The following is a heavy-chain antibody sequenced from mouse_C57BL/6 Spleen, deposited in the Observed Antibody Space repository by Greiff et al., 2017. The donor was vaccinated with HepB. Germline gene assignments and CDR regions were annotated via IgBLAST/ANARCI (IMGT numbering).Heavy chain of an antibody. J-gene: IGHJ3*01. CDR2: IYPRSGNT. Sequence: VQLQQSGAELARPGASVKLSCKASGYTFTSYGISWVKQRTGQGLEWIGEIYPRSGNTYYNEKFKGKATLTADKSSSTAYMELRSLTSEDSAVYFCARGGLGSAWFAYWGQGTLVTVSA. CDR1: GYTFTSYG. D-gene: IGHD3-1*01. CDR3: ARGGLGSAWFAY. V-gene: IGHV1-81*01.